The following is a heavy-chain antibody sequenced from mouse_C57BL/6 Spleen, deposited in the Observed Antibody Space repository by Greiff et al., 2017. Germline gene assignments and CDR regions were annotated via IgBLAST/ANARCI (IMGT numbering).Heavy chain of an antibody. V-gene: IGHV1-72*01. D-gene: IGHD1-1*01. J-gene: IGHJ2*01. CDR2: IDPKSGGT. Sequence: QVQLQQPGAELVKPGASVKLSCKASGYTFTSYWMHWVKQRPGRGLEWIGRIDPKSGGTKYNEKFKGKATLTVDKPSSTAYMQLSSLTSDDSAVYYCARDLITTGVATRGVVDYWGHGTTLTVSS. CDR3: ARDLITTGVATRGVVDY. CDR1: GYTFTSYW.